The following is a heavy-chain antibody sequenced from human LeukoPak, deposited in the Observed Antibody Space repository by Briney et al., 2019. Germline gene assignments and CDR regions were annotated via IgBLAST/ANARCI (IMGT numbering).Heavy chain of an antibody. Sequence: SETLSLTCTVSGGSISSSSYYWGWIRQPPGKGLEWIGSIYYSGSTYYNPSLKSRVTISVDTSKNQFSLKLSSVTAADTAVYYCARTGLLPYFDYWGQGTLVTVSS. D-gene: IGHD3-22*01. CDR2: IYYSGST. J-gene: IGHJ4*02. CDR1: GGSISSSSYY. V-gene: IGHV4-39*07. CDR3: ARTGLLPYFDY.